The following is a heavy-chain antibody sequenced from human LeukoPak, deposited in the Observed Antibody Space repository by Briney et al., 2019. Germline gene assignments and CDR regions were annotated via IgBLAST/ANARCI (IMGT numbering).Heavy chain of an antibody. CDR3: ARIGVSVSAAGRYTDAFDI. Sequence: ASVKVSCKASGYTFTNYGISWVRQAPGQGLEWMGWTSTHNANVNYAQNFQGRVTMTTDTSTTTGYMELRSLRSDGTAVYYCARIGVSVSAAGRYTDAFDIWGQGTMVTVSS. J-gene: IGHJ3*02. V-gene: IGHV1-18*01. CDR2: TSTHNANV. CDR1: GYTFTNYG. D-gene: IGHD6-13*01.